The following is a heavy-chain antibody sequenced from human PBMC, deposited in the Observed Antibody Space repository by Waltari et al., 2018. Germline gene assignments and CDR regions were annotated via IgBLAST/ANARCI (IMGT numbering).Heavy chain of an antibody. D-gene: IGHD3-10*01. CDR3: ARVGSGYDAFDI. CDR2: ISSSSSYI. CDR1: GFTFSSYS. Sequence: EVQLVESGGGLVKPGGSLRLSCAASGFTFSSYSMNWVRQAPGKGLEWVSSISSSSSYIYYADSVKGRFTISRDNAKNSLYLQMNSLRAEDTAVYYCARVGSGYDAFDIWGQGTMVTVSS. V-gene: IGHV3-21*01. J-gene: IGHJ3*02.